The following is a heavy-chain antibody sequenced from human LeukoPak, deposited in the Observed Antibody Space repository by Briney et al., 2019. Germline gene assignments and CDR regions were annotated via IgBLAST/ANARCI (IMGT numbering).Heavy chain of an antibody. CDR1: GFTFSSYG. CDR2: IRYDGSNK. CDR3: AKDRGSYDSSGYSPFGY. J-gene: IGHJ4*02. Sequence: PGGSLRLSCAASGFTFSSYGMHWVRQAPGKGLEWVAFIRYDGSNKYYADSVKGRFTISRDNSKNTLYLQMNSLRAEDTAVYYCAKDRGSYDSSGYSPFGYWGQGTLVTVSS. D-gene: IGHD3-22*01. V-gene: IGHV3-30*02.